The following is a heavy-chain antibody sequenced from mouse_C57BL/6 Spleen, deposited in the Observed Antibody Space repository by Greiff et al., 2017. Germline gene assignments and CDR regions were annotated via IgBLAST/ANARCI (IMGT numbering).Heavy chain of an antibody. CDR1: GYAFSSSW. J-gene: IGHJ4*01. CDR3: ARRETAAMDY. Sequence: QVQLQQSGPELVKPGASVKISCKASGYAFSSSWMNWVKQRPGKGLEWIGRIYPGDGDTNYNGKFKGKATLTADKSSSTAYMQLSSLTSEDSAVYFCARRETAAMDYWGQGTSVTVSS. V-gene: IGHV1-82*01. D-gene: IGHD3-2*01. CDR2: IYPGDGDT.